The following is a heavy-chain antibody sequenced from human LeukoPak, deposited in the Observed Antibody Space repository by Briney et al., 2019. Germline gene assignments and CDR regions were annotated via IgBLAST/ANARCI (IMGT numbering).Heavy chain of an antibody. D-gene: IGHD3-22*01. J-gene: IGHJ4*02. CDR1: GGTFSIYA. Sequence: SVTVSFKASGGTFSIYAISWVRQAPGQGLEWMGGIIPIFGTANYAQKFQGRVTITADESTSTAYMELSSLRSEDTAVYYCARGNHYYDSSGYYDFDYWGQGTLVTVSS. V-gene: IGHV1-69*13. CDR2: IIPIFGTA. CDR3: ARGNHYYDSSGYYDFDY.